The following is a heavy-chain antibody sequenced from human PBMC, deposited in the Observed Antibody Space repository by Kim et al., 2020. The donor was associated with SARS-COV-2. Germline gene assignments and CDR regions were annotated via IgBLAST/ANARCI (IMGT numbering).Heavy chain of an antibody. V-gene: IGHV4-34*01. CDR2: INHSGST. D-gene: IGHD3-22*01. CDR1: GGSFSGYY. J-gene: IGHJ6*02. CDR3: ARGRYYDSSGYYSVYYYYYGMDV. Sequence: SETLSLTCAVYGGSFSGYYWSWIRQPPGKGLEWIGEINHSGSTNYNPSLKSRVTISVDTSKNQFSLKLSSVTAADTAVYYCARGRYYDSSGYYSVYYYYYGMDVWGQGTTVTVSS.